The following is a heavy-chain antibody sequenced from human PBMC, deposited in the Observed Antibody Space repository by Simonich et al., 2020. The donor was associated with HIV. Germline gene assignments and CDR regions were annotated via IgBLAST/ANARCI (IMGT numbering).Heavy chain of an antibody. CDR3: ARLERGIDAFDI. Sequence: QEQLRQWGAGLLKPSETLSLTCAVYGESFSGYYWTWIRKPPGKGREWIGEIIHSGSTNYNPSLKSRVTISVDSSKKQFSLKLSSVTAADTAVYYCARLERGIDAFDIWGQGTMVTVSS. D-gene: IGHD7-27*01. CDR1: GESFSGYY. CDR2: IIHSGST. J-gene: IGHJ3*02. V-gene: IGHV4-34*12.